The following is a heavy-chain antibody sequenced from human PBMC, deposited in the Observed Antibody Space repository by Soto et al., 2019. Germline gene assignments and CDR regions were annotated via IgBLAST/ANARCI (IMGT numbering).Heavy chain of an antibody. D-gene: IGHD6-19*01. CDR1: GFSLSTSGVG. CDR2: IYWDDDK. J-gene: IGHJ3*02. Sequence: QITLKESGPTLVKPTQTLTLTCTFSGFSLSTSGVGVGWIRQPPGKALEWLALIYWDDDKRYSPSLKSRLTIPKGTPKTQVVLTLANMDPVDTATYYCAHRIRAVAGTVAFDIWGQGTMVTVSS. V-gene: IGHV2-5*02. CDR3: AHRIRAVAGTVAFDI.